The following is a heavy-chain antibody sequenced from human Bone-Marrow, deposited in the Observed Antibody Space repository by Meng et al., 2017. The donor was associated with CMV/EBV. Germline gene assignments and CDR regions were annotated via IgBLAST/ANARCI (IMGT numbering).Heavy chain of an antibody. J-gene: IGHJ3*02. CDR1: GFIFNNYW. Sequence: GGSLRLSCAVSGFIFNNYWMHWVRQAPGKGLVWVSRINSDGSSTTYADSVKGRFTISRDNDKKMLYLKMKSLRVEDTAVYYCARDDFDIWGQGTMVTVSS. V-gene: IGHV3-74*03. CDR2: INSDGSST. CDR3: ARDDFDI.